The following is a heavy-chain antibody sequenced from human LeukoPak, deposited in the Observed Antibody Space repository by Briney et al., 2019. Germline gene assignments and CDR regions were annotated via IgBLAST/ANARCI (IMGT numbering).Heavy chain of an antibody. CDR1: GGSISSSSYY. Sequence: PSETLSLTCTVSGGSISSSSYYWGWIRQPPGKGLEWIGSIYYSGSTYYNPSLKGRVTISVDTSKNQFSLKLSSVTAADTAVYYCARTVIRKITAFDYWGQGTLVTVSS. D-gene: IGHD1-14*01. CDR2: IYYSGST. J-gene: IGHJ4*02. V-gene: IGHV4-39*07. CDR3: ARTVIRKITAFDY.